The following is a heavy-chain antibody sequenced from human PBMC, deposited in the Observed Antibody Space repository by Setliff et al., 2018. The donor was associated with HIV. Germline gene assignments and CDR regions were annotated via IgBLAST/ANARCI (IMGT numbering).Heavy chain of an antibody. CDR2: INHSGST. J-gene: IGHJ6*03. CDR1: GGSFSVYY. Sequence: KTSETLSLTCAVSGGSFSVYYWSWIRQPPGKGLEWIGEINHSGSTNYNPSLKSRITISVDTSKDQFSLKLSSVTAADTAVYYCARGARLLTAYIHRWDYYYMRVWGKGTTVTVSS. CDR3: ARGARLLTAYIHRWDYYYMRV. V-gene: IGHV4-34*01. D-gene: IGHD3-16*01.